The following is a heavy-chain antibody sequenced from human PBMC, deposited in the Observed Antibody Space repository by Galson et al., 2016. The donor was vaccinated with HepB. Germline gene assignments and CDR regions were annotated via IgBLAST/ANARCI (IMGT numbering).Heavy chain of an antibody. V-gene: IGHV3-48*01. CDR3: AREAAAGY. Sequence: SCAASGFSFSNYVMVWIRQAPGKGLEWVSYISSSSTTIYYADSVKGRFTISRDNAKNSLYLQMSCLRAEDTAVYYCAREAAAGYWGQGTLVTVSS. J-gene: IGHJ4*02. CDR2: ISSSSTTI. CDR1: GFSFSNYV. D-gene: IGHD6-25*01.